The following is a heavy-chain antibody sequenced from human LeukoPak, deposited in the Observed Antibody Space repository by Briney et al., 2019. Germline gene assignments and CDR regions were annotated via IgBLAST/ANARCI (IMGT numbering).Heavy chain of an antibody. D-gene: IGHD3-16*01. CDR1: GGSISNYY. J-gene: IGHJ3*02. Sequence: PSETLSLTCTVSGGSISNYYWSWIRQPPGKGLEWIGYIYYSGSTNYNPSLKSRVTISVDTSKNQFSLKLSSVTAADTAVYYCASAYYELDAFDIWGQGTMVTVSP. CDR2: IYYSGST. CDR3: ASAYYELDAFDI. V-gene: IGHV4-59*01.